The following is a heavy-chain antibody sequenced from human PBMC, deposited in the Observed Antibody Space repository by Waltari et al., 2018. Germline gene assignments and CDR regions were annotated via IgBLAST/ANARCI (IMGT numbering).Heavy chain of an antibody. Sequence: QVQLQELGPGLVKPSQTLSLSCTVSGGSISSATYYWGWIRQPAGKGLEWIGRIHVNGTTNYNPSLISRVTISVDTSRNQFFLTVNSVTAADTAVYYCARDSYYYDGSGYPARWGQGTRVTVSS. V-gene: IGHV4-61*02. J-gene: IGHJ4*02. CDR2: IHVNGTT. CDR3: ARDSYYYDGSGYPAR. CDR1: GGSISSATYY. D-gene: IGHD3-22*01.